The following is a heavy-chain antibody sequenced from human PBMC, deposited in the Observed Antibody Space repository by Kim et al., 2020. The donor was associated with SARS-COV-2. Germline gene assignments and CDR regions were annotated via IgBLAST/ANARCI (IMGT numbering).Heavy chain of an antibody. CDR2: ISGDGSST. CDR3: ASGGDGMDV. Sequence: GGSLRLSCAGSGFTFSSHWIHWVRQVPGKGLAWVSLISGDGSSTAYSDSPKGRFTISRDNAKNTLYLQMNSLRVEDTAVYYCASGGDGMDVAGQGTTVTVSS. D-gene: IGHD3-10*01. V-gene: IGHV3-74*01. J-gene: IGHJ6*02. CDR1: GFTFSSHW.